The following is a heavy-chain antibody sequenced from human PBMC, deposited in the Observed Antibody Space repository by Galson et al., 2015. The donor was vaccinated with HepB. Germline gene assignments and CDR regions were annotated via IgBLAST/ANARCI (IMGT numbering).Heavy chain of an antibody. CDR3: ARDRSHSLDN. D-gene: IGHD2-21*01. CDR1: GYTFTSNG. CDR2: VSTEKGNT. J-gene: IGHJ4*02. V-gene: IGHV1-18*04. Sequence: SVKVSCKASGYTFTSNGISWVRQAPGQGLEWMGWVSTEKGNTYYAQNFQDRVTLTRDTSTKTAFMELRSLRPDDTAVYYCARDRSHSLDNWGQGTLVAVS.